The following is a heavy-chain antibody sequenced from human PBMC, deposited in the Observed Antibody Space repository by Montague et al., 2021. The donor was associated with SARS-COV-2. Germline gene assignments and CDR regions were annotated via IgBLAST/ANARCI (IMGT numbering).Heavy chain of an antibody. CDR1: GGSISGDY. D-gene: IGHD2-2*02. J-gene: IGHJ4*01. CDR3: ARGRGVLGGRCGSTSCYRDX. Sequence: SETLSLTCTVSGGSISGDYWSWIRQSPGKGLEWIGYIYYSGTTNYNPSLKSRATMSVDTSKNQFTLSLTLVTAADTAVYYCARGRGVLGGRCGSTSCYRDXWGQGTLVTVSS. CDR2: IYYSGTT. V-gene: IGHV4-59*01.